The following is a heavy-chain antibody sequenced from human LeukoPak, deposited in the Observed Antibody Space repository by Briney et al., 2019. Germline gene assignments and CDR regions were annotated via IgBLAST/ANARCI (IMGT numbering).Heavy chain of an antibody. Sequence: GGSLRLSCAASGFTFKNYGMHWVRQAPGKGLEWVAVISYDGSIKYYADSEKGRFTISRDNSKNTLYLQMDTLRAEDSAVYYCAKVYFDILTGYYRGPNFDYWGQGTLVTVSS. D-gene: IGHD3-9*01. CDR2: ISYDGSIK. CDR1: GFTFKNYG. V-gene: IGHV3-30*18. J-gene: IGHJ4*02. CDR3: AKVYFDILTGYYRGPNFDY.